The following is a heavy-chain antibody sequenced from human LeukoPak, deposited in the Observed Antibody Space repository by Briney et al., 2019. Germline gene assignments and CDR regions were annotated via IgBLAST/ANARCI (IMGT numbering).Heavy chain of an antibody. Sequence: GASVKVSCKASGGTFSSYAISWVRQAPGQGLEWMGGIIPIFGTANYAQKFQGGVTITADEPTSTAYMELSSLRSEDTAVYYCDVRENYDYVWGSYRPELPGAKVPFDYWGQGTLVTVSS. V-gene: IGHV1-69*13. CDR3: DVRENYDYVWGSYRPELPGAKVPFDY. CDR2: IIPIFGTA. J-gene: IGHJ4*02. D-gene: IGHD3-16*02. CDR1: GGTFSSYA.